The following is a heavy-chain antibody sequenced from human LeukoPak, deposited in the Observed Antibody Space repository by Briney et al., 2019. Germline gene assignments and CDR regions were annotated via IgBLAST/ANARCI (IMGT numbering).Heavy chain of an antibody. V-gene: IGHV1-2*06. CDR1: GYTFTSYA. D-gene: IGHD1-26*01. Sequence: ASVKVSCKTSGYTFTSYAINWMRQAPGQGLEWMGRINPNNGATNYAQKLQGRVTITGDTSISTAYMELSSLRSDDTAVYYCTRESGSYHGNDYWGQGTLVTVSS. CDR3: TRESGSYHGNDY. CDR2: INPNNGAT. J-gene: IGHJ4*02.